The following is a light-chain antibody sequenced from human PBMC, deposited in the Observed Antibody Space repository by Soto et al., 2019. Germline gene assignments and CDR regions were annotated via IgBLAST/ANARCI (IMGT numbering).Light chain of an antibody. J-gene: IGLJ1*01. CDR3: QVWESGRGV. CDR1: NIGGKS. CDR2: DDS. Sequence: SYELTQPPSVSVAPGQTARITCGGNNIGGKSVHWYQQKPGQAPVLVVYDDSDRPSGIPERFSGSNSVNTATLTTSRVAAGDEADYYCQVWESGRGVFGTGTKATVL. V-gene: IGLV3-21*02.